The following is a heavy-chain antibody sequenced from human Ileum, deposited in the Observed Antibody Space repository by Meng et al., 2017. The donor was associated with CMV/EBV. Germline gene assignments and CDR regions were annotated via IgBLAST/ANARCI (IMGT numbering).Heavy chain of an antibody. Sequence: SQPLSPTCSVSGDSSTRYYVSWIRQPPGKGLEWIGYRYDSETPYYSHSLRGRVIISADTAKNHFSLSLTSVTAADTAVYFCATTIHPVALLNYFDPWGQGTLVTVSS. D-gene: IGHD5-12*01. J-gene: IGHJ5*02. CDR2: RYDSETP. CDR3: ATTIHPVALLNYFDP. CDR1: GDSSTRYY. V-gene: IGHV4-59*01.